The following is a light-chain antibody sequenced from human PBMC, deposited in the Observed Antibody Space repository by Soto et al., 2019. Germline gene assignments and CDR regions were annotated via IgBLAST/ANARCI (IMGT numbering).Light chain of an antibody. Sequence: IVLTQSPGTLSLSPWERATLSCRASQSVSNNYLAWYQQKPGQAPRLLIYGASNRATGIPDRFSGSGSGTDFTLTISRLEPEDFAVYYCQQYKDWPHTFGQGTKVDIK. CDR2: GAS. CDR3: QQYKDWPHT. V-gene: IGKV3-20*01. J-gene: IGKJ1*01. CDR1: QSVSNNY.